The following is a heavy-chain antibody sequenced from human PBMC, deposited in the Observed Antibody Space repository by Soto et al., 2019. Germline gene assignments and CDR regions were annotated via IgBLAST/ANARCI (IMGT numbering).Heavy chain of an antibody. V-gene: IGHV1-3*01. CDR3: XXXXXXXXXXFDY. J-gene: IGHJ4*02. CDR1: GYTFTSYA. CDR2: INAGNGNT. Sequence: QVHLVQSGAEVKKPGASVKVSCKASGYTFTSYAMHWVXXAXXXXXEWMGWINAGNGNTKYSQKFQGRVTITRDTXXXXXXXXXXXXXXXXXXXXXXXXXXXXXXXXFDYWGQGSLVTVSS.